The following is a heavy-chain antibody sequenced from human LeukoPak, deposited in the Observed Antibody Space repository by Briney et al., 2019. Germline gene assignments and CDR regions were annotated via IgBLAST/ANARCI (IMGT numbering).Heavy chain of an antibody. CDR2: SYTSGST. V-gene: IGHV4-4*07. J-gene: IGHJ6*03. CDR1: GGSISSYY. CDR3: ARGTGTSIHYYYYMDV. Sequence: SETLSLTCTVSGGSISSYYWSWIRQPAGKGLEWSGRSYTSGSTNYNPSLNTRVTISVDTTKNQFSPKLSSVTAADTAVYYCARGTGTSIHYYYYMDVWGKGTTVTVSS. D-gene: IGHD1-7*01.